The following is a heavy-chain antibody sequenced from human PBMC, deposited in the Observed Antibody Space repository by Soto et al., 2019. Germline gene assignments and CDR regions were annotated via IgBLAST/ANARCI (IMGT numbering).Heavy chain of an antibody. V-gene: IGHV3-23*01. CDR2: ISGSGGST. D-gene: IGHD4-17*01. Sequence: GGYVRIACAASGFTFSRYAMSCVGQAPGKGLELVSAISGSGGSTYYADSVKGRFTISRDNSKNTLYLQMNSLRAEDTAVYYCASAMTTVTLGGDYLGQGTLVTVSS. CDR1: GFTFSRYA. J-gene: IGHJ4*02. CDR3: ASAMTTVTLGGDY.